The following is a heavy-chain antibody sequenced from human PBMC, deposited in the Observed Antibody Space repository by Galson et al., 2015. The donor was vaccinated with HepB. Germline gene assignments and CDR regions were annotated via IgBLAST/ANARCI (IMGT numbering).Heavy chain of an antibody. CDR3: ARGSYYYDSSDLTAFDI. CDR2: INPNSGGT. D-gene: IGHD3-22*01. J-gene: IGHJ3*02. CDR1: GYTFTGYY. Sequence: SVKVSCKASGYTFTGYYMHWVRQAPGQGLEWMGWINPNSGGTNYAQKFQGWVTMTRDTSISTAYMELSRLRSDDTAVYYCARGSYYYDSSDLTAFDIWGQGTMVTVSS. V-gene: IGHV1-2*04.